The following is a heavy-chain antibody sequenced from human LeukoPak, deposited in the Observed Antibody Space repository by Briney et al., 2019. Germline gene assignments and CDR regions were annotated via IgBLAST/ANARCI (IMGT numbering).Heavy chain of an antibody. V-gene: IGHV1-46*01. Sequence: ASVKVSCKASGYTFTSYYIHWVRQAPGQGLEWMGIINPIGGTTDYAQKFQGRVTMTRDTSTSTVYMELSSLRSEDTAVYYCASHYGSGSYSPDFDYWGQGTLVTVSS. D-gene: IGHD3-10*01. CDR3: ASHYGSGSYSPDFDY. J-gene: IGHJ4*02. CDR2: INPIGGTT. CDR1: GYTFTSYY.